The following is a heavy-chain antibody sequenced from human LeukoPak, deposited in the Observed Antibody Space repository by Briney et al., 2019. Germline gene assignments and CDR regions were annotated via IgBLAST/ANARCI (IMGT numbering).Heavy chain of an antibody. CDR1: GLTFNNYA. CDR2: IWYDGSNK. D-gene: IGHD6-6*01. V-gene: IGHV3-33*08. J-gene: IGHJ4*02. Sequence: PGGSLRLSCAVSGLTFNNYAMSWVRQAPGKGLEWVAVIWYDGSNKYYADSVKGRFTISRDNSKNTLYLQMNSLRAEDTAVYYCAREGYSSSLLFDYWGQGTLVTVSS. CDR3: AREGYSSSLLFDY.